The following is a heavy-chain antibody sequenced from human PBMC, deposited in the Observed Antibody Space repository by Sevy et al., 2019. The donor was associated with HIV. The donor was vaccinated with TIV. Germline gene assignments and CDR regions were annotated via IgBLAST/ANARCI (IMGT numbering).Heavy chain of an antibody. Sequence: GGSLRLSCAASGFTFSSAWMSWVRQAPGKGLEWVGRIQSKTDGGTTDYAASVKGRFTISRDDSVNTLYLQMNSLTTDDTAVYYCTTDTSTGYFVWLLDFDYWGQGTLVTVSS. CDR2: IQSKTDGGTT. V-gene: IGHV3-15*01. CDR1: GFTFSSAW. D-gene: IGHD3-9*01. J-gene: IGHJ4*02. CDR3: TTDTSTGYFVWLLDFDY.